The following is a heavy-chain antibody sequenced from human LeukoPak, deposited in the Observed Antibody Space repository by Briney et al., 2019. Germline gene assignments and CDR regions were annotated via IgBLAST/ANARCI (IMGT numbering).Heavy chain of an antibody. V-gene: IGHV4-4*07. J-gene: IGHJ5*02. CDR1: GGSISSYY. CDR3: ARDGSITMVRGGGWFDP. D-gene: IGHD3-10*01. CDR2: IYTSGST. Sequence: SETLSLTCTVSGGSISSYYWSWIRQPAGKGLEWIGRIYTSGSTNYNPSLKSRVTMSVDTSKNQFSLKLSSVTAADTAVYYCARDGSITMVRGGGWFDPWGQGTLVTVSS.